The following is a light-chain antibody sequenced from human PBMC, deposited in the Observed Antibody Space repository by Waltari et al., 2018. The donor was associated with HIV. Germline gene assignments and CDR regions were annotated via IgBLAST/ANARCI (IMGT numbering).Light chain of an antibody. CDR3: QQYFSTPWT. Sequence: DIVMTQSPDSLAASLGERATINCKSNQTVLYTSNTKNYLAWYQQKPGQPPKLLIYCASSRESGVPALFSGSGAGTDFTLTIRSLQAEDVAVYYCQQYFSTPWTFGQGTKVEIK. J-gene: IGKJ1*01. V-gene: IGKV4-1*01. CDR2: CAS. CDR1: QTVLYTSNTKNY.